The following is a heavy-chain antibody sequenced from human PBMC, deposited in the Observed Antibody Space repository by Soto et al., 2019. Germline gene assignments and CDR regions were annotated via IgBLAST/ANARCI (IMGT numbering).Heavy chain of an antibody. CDR3: AVVFYDSSGNYSLDY. V-gene: IGHV3-23*01. D-gene: IGHD3-22*01. CDR2: ISGSAGNA. J-gene: IGHJ4*01. Sequence: SWVSQMPGEGLECVSAISGSAGNAYYADPVKGRFTIYRDNSKNTLYLQMNSLRAEDTAIYYCAVVFYDSSGNYSLDYWGPVTLVSVS.